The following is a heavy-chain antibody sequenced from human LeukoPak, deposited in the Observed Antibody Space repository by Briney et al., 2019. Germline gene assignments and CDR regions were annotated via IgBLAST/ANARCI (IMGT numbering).Heavy chain of an antibody. CDR2: IYSGGST. Sequence: GGSLRLSCAASGFTVSSNYMSWVRQAPGKGLEWVSVIYSGGSTYYADSVKGRFTISRDNSKNTLYLQMNSLRAEDTAVYYCAKEIGYYDSSGYPTTPFDYWGQGTLVTVSS. CDR3: AKEIGYYDSSGYPTTPFDY. V-gene: IGHV3-53*01. D-gene: IGHD3-22*01. J-gene: IGHJ4*02. CDR1: GFTVSSNY.